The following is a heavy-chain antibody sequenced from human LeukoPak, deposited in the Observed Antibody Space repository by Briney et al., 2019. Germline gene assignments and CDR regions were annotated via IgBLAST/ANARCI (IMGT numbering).Heavy chain of an antibody. Sequence: PGGSLRLSCAASGFTFSSYAMSWVRQAPGKGLEWVSAISGSGGSTYYADSVKGRFTISRDNSKNTLYLQMNSLRAEDTAVYYCAKRGDSSGWPYWFDPWGQGTLVTVSS. J-gene: IGHJ5*02. D-gene: IGHD6-19*01. CDR3: AKRGDSSGWPYWFDP. CDR2: ISGSGGST. V-gene: IGHV3-23*01. CDR1: GFTFSSYA.